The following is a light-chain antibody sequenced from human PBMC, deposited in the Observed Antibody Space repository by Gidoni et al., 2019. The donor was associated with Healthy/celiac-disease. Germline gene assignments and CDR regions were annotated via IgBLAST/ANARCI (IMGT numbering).Light chain of an antibody. CDR3: MQALRTPPT. J-gene: IGKJ1*01. V-gene: IGKV2-28*01. CDR1: QSLLHSNGYNY. CDR2: LGS. Sequence: DIVMTQPPLSLPVTPGEPASISCRSSQSLLHSNGYNYLDWYLQKPGQSPQLLIYLGSNRASGVPDRFSGSGSGTDFTLKISRVEAEDVGVYYCMQALRTPPTFGQGTKVEIK.